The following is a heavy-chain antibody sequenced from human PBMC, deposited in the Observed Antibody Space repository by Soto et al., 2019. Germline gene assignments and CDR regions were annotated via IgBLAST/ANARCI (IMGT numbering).Heavy chain of an antibody. CDR3: ARTKTGDDAFDI. CDR2: IYYSGST. CDR1: GGSISSGDYY. Sequence: PSETLSLTCTVSGGSISSGDYYWSWIRQPPGKGLEWIGYIYYSGSTYYNPSLKSRVTISVDTSKNQFSLKLSSVTAADTAVYYCARTKTGDDAFDIWGQGTMVTVSS. J-gene: IGHJ3*02. D-gene: IGHD7-27*01. V-gene: IGHV4-30-4*01.